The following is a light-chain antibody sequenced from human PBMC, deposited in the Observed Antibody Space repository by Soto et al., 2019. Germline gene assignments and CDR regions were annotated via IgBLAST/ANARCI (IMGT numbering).Light chain of an antibody. CDR1: TSDVGGYNL. J-gene: IGLJ1*01. Sequence: SARTQPSSVSGSPGQSITISCSGTTSDVGGYNLVSWYQQHTAKAPKLLIYEGTQRPSGVSSRFSGSKSGNTASLTISGLQAEDEADYYCCSYASSSSYVFGTGIKVTVL. V-gene: IGLV2-23*01. CDR2: EGT. CDR3: CSYASSSSYV.